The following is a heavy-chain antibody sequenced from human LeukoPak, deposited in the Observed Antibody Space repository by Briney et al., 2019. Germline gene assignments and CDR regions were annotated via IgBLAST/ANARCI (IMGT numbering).Heavy chain of an antibody. J-gene: IGHJ4*02. CDR3: AKSGYNRFDY. CDR1: ELTFSTYA. V-gene: IGHV3-23*01. CDR2: ISGSGSGGST. D-gene: IGHD5-24*01. Sequence: GGSLRLSCTASELTFSTYAMTWVRQAPGKGLEWVSSISGSGSGGSTYYADSVKGRFTISRDNSKNTLYLQMNSLRAEDTAVYYCAKSGYNRFDYWGQGTLVTVSS.